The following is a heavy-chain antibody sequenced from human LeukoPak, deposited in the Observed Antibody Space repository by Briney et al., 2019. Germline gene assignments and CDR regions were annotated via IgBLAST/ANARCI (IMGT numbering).Heavy chain of an antibody. CDR1: GGSISSGGHY. D-gene: IGHD3-10*01. Sequence: SETLSLTCTVSGGSISSGGHYWSWIRQHPGKGLEWNGYIYYSGSTYYNPSLRSRVTISVDTSKNQFSLNLISVTPADTAVYYCATCRVPGGGFDYWGQGTLVTVSS. CDR2: IYYSGST. J-gene: IGHJ4*02. V-gene: IGHV4-31*03. CDR3: ATCRVPGGGFDY.